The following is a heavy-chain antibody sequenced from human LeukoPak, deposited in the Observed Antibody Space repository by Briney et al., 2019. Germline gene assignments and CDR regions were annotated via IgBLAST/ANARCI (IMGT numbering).Heavy chain of an antibody. D-gene: IGHD6-19*01. V-gene: IGHV1-8*01. CDR3: ARVDVAENYYYYYMDI. CDR2: MNPNSGNT. Sequence: GASVKVSCKASGYTFTSYDIKWVRQATGQGLEWMGWMNPNSGNTGYAQKFQGRVTMTRNTSISTAYMELSSLRSEDTAVYYCARVDVAENYYYYYMDIWGKGTTVTISS. CDR1: GYTFTSYD. J-gene: IGHJ6*03.